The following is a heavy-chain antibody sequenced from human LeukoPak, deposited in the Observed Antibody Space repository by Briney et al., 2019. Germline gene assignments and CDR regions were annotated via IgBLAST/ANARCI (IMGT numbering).Heavy chain of an antibody. J-gene: IGHJ4*02. Sequence: GGSLRLSCAASGFTFSRYWMSWVRQAPGKGLEWVANIKEDGGETYYVDSVKGRFTISRDNAKNSLYLRMHSLRAEDTAVYYCARLQSYSLDYWGQGTLVTVSS. CDR2: IKEDGGET. V-gene: IGHV3-7*05. CDR3: ARLQSYSLDY. D-gene: IGHD3-10*01. CDR1: GFTFSRYW.